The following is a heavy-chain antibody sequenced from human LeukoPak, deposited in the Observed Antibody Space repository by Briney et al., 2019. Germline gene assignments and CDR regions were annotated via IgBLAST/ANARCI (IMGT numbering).Heavy chain of an antibody. CDR3: ASVDTAMVGGDY. CDR1: GFTFSSYG. D-gene: IGHD5-18*01. J-gene: IGHJ4*02. V-gene: IGHV3-23*01. CDR2: ISGSGGST. Sequence: GGSLRLSCAASGFTFSSYGMSWVRQAPGKGLEWVSAISGSGGSTYYADSVKGRFTISRDNSKNTLYLQMNSLRAEDTAVYYCASVDTAMVGGDYWGQGTLVTVSS.